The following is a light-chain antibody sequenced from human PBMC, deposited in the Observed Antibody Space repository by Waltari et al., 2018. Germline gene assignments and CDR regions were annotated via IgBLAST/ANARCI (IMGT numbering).Light chain of an antibody. CDR3: QQSYSTLWT. J-gene: IGKJ1*01. V-gene: IGKV1-39*01. CDR2: AAS. Sequence: DIQMTQSPSSLSASVGDSVTIPCRASQSISSYLNCYQQKPGKAPKLLIYAASSLQSGVPSRFSGSGSGTDFTLTISSLQPEDFATYYCQQSYSTLWTFGQGTKVEIK. CDR1: QSISSY.